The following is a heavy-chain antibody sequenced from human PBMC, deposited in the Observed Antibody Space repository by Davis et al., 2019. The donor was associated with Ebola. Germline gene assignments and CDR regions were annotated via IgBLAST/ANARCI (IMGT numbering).Heavy chain of an antibody. V-gene: IGHV1-69*02. D-gene: IGHD3-22*01. CDR3: ARGRGTMIVVVIGAFDI. Sequence: SVKVSCKASGGTFSSYTISWVRQAPGQGLEWMGRIIPILGIANYAQKFQGRVTMTRNTSISTAYMELSSLRSEDTAVYYCARGRGTMIVVVIGAFDIWGQGTMVTVSS. J-gene: IGHJ3*02. CDR2: IIPILGIA. CDR1: GGTFSSYT.